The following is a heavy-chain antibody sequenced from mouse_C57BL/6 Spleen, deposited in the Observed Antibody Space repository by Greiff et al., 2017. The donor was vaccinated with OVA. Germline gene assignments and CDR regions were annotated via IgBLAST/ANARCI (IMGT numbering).Heavy chain of an antibody. CDR1: GYAFTNYL. CDR2: INPGSGGT. CDR3: ARDYAMDY. J-gene: IGHJ4*01. Sequence: QVQLQQSGAELVRPGTSVKVSCKASGYAFTNYLIEWVKQRPGQGLEWIGVINPGSGGTNYNEKLKGTATLTADKSSSTAYMQLSSLTSEDSAVYFCARDYAMDYWGQGTSVTVSS. V-gene: IGHV1-54*01.